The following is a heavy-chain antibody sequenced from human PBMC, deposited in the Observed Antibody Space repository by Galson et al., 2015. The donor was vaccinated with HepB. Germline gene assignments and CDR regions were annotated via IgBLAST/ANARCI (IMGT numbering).Heavy chain of an antibody. CDR1: GYTFTSYG. CDR2: ISAYNGNT. CDR3: ARDGRTTGTPYY. Sequence: SCKASGYTFTSYGISWVRQAPGQELEWMGWISAYNGNTNYAQKLQGRVTMTTDTSTSTAYMELRSLRSDDTAVYYCARDGRTTGTPYYWGQGTLVTVSS. J-gene: IGHJ4*02. V-gene: IGHV1-18*01. D-gene: IGHD1-1*01.